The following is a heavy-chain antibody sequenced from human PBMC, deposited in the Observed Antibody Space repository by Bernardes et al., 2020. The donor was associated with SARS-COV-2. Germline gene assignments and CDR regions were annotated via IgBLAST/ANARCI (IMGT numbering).Heavy chain of an antibody. D-gene: IGHD6-19*01. Sequence: SLRLSCAASGFTFSSYAMSWVRQAPGKGLEWVSGISGSGGSTYYADSVKGRFSISRDNSKNTLYLQMNSLRAEDTAVYYCANGGWSFTFDYWGQGTLVTVSS. CDR2: ISGSGGST. CDR1: GFTFSSYA. V-gene: IGHV3-23*01. CDR3: ANGGWSFTFDY. J-gene: IGHJ4*02.